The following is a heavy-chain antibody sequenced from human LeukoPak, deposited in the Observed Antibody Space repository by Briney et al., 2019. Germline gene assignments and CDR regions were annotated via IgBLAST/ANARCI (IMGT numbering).Heavy chain of an antibody. CDR1: GGSISSYY. J-gene: IGHJ6*02. Sequence: SATLSLTCTVSGGSISSYYWSWIRQPPGKGLEWIGYFYYSGSTNYNPSLGSRVTISVDTSKEQCSLKLSSVTAADTAVYYCARHGDYGNYFYYGLDVWGQGTTVTVSS. D-gene: IGHD4-17*01. CDR3: ARHGDYGNYFYYGLDV. V-gene: IGHV4-59*08. CDR2: FYYSGST.